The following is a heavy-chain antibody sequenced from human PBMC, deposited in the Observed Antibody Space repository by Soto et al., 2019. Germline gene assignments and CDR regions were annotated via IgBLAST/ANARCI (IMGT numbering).Heavy chain of an antibody. D-gene: IGHD2-2*01. V-gene: IGHV3-30-3*01. CDR1: GFTFSSYV. CDR2: ISYDGSNK. Sequence: GGSLRLSCAASGFTFSSYVMHWVRQAPGKGLEWVAVISYDGSNKYYADSVKGRFTISRDNSKNTLYLQMNSLRAEDTAVYYCARDRGAVDQLLFYYYYYGMDVWGQGTTVTVSS. J-gene: IGHJ6*02. CDR3: ARDRGAVDQLLFYYYYYGMDV.